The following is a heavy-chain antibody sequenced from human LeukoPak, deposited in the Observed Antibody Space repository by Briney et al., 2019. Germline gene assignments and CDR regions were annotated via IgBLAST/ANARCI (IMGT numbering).Heavy chain of an antibody. J-gene: IGHJ5*02. V-gene: IGHV4-59*08. CDR1: GGSISSYY. CDR2: IYYSTST. Sequence: AETLSLTCTVSGGSISSYYWSWIRQPPGKGLEWIGYIYYSTSTNYNPYLKSRVTISVDTTKNQFSLKLSSVTAADTAVYYCARHVDTAMVTPNWFDPWGQGTLVTVSS. CDR3: ARHVDTAMVTPNWFDP. D-gene: IGHD5-18*01.